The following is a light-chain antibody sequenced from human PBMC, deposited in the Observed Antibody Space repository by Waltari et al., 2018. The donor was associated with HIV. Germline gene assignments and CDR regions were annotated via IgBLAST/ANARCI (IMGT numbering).Light chain of an antibody. J-gene: IGLJ1*01. V-gene: IGLV3-19*01. CDR2: GGN. CDR1: SLSSFF. CDR3: HSRDTNGERYV. Sequence: SSELTQDPIVSVALGQTIKNTCQGASLSSFFANWYQHRPGQAPVLVVYGGNRRPSGIPDRFSASNSGNTSSLIISKSEAGDEADYFCHSRDTNGERYVFGGGT.